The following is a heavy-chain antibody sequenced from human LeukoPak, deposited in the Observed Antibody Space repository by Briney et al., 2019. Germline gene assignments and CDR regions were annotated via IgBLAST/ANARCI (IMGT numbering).Heavy chain of an antibody. CDR3: TTDQGGSYWENH. Sequence: GGSLRLSCAASGFTLSSYGMSWVRQAPGKGLEWVSSITESDGRTNYADPVRGRFTISRDNSKNTLYLQMNSLKTEDTAVYYCTTDQGGSYWENHWGQGTLVTVSS. D-gene: IGHD1-26*01. V-gene: IGHV3-23*01. J-gene: IGHJ4*02. CDR2: ITESDGRT. CDR1: GFTLSSYG.